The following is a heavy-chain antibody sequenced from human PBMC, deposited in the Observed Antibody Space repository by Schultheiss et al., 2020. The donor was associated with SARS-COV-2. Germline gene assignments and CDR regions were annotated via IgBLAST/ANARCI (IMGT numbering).Heavy chain of an antibody. CDR1: GGSVSSSGYS. J-gene: IGHJ5*02. Sequence: SETLSLTCTVSGGSVSSSGYSWGWIRQPPGKGLEWIGEINHSGSTNYNPSLKSRVTISVDTSKNQFSLKLSSVTAADTAVYYCAREAAAAAGGWFDPWGQGTLVTVSS. CDR3: AREAAAAAGGWFDP. CDR2: INHSGST. V-gene: IGHV4-39*07. D-gene: IGHD6-13*01.